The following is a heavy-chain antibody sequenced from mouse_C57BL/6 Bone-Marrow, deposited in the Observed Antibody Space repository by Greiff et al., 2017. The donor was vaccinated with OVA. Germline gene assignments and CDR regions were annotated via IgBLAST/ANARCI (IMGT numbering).Heavy chain of an antibody. CDR3: AHYYYGSSHYAMDY. CDR2: IYPRDGST. J-gene: IGHJ4*01. V-gene: IGHV1-78*01. Sequence: VQLVESDAELVKPGASVKISCKVSGYTFTDHTIHWMKQRPEQGLEWIGYIYPRDGSTKYNEKFKGKATLTADKSSSTAYMQLNSLTSEDSAVYFCAHYYYGSSHYAMDYWGQGTSVTVSS. CDR1: GYTFTDHT. D-gene: IGHD1-1*01.